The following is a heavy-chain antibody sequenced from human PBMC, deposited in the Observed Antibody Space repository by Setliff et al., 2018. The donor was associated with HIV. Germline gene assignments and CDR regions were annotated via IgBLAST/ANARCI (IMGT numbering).Heavy chain of an antibody. CDR2: IYGDGRT. V-gene: IGHV3-53*01. Sequence: GGSLRLSCEVSGFTVSNNYMTWVRQAPGKGLEWVSTIYGDGRTFYADSVQGRFTISRDNTKDSLYLQMSSLRAEDTAVYYCTRGHYSTFGWGQGTLVTVSS. D-gene: IGHD2-21*01. J-gene: IGHJ4*02. CDR1: GFTVSNNY. CDR3: TRGHYSTFG.